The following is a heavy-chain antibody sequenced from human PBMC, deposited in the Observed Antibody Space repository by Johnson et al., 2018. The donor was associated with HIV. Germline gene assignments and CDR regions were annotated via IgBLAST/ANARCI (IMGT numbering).Heavy chain of an antibody. D-gene: IGHD5-18*01. CDR1: GFTFSSYA. CDR2: ISGGGGSP. J-gene: IGHJ3*02. CDR3: ARAYSYGAFDI. V-gene: IGHV3-NL1*01. Sequence: QMLLVESGGGVVQPGRSLRLSCAASGFTFSSYAMHWVRQAPGTGLEWVSGISGGGGSPYYADSVKGRFTISRDNSKNTLYLQMNSLRAEDTAVYYCARAYSYGAFDIWGLGTKVTVSS.